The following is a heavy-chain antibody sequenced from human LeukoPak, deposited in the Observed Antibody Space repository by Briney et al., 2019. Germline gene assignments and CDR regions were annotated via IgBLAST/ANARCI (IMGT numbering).Heavy chain of an antibody. V-gene: IGHV1-46*01. Sequence: ASVKVSCKPSLYTSTSYYMHSVRPTPGQGLEWMGIINPSGGSTSYAQKCQGRVTMTRDMSTSTVYMELSSLRSEDTAVYYCAREEQLGEPRWFDPWGQGTLVTVSS. CDR2: INPSGGST. CDR1: LYTSTSYY. D-gene: IGHD6-6*01. J-gene: IGHJ5*02. CDR3: AREEQLGEPRWFDP.